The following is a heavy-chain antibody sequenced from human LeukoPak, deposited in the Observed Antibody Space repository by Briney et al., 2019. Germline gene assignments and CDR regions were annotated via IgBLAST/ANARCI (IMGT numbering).Heavy chain of an antibody. J-gene: IGHJ5*02. CDR1: GGTFSSYA. CDR2: IIPIFGTA. V-gene: IGHV1-69*05. D-gene: IGHD3-3*01. CDR3: ARPITIFGVEQGGRFDP. Sequence: SVKVSCKASGGTFSSYAISWVRQAPGQGLEWMGGIIPIFGTANYAQKFQGRVTITTDESTSTAYMELSSLRSEDTAVYYCARPITIFGVEQGGRFDPWGQGTLVTVSS.